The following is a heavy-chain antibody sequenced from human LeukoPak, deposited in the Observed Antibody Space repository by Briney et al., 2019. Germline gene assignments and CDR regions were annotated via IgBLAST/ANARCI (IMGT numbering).Heavy chain of an antibody. J-gene: IGHJ4*02. Sequence: GGSLRLSCAASGFTFSSYAMSWVRQAPGKGLEWVSTISSSGGSTYYADSVKGRFTISRDNSKNTLYLQMNSLRAEDTAVYYCAKVGILTGYSFDYWGQGTLVTVSS. CDR2: ISSSGGST. D-gene: IGHD3-9*01. CDR1: GFTFSSYA. CDR3: AKVGILTGYSFDY. V-gene: IGHV3-23*01.